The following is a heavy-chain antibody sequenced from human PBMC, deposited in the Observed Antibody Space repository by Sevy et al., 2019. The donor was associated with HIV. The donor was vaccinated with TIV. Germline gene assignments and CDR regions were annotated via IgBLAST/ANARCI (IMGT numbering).Heavy chain of an antibody. V-gene: IGHV3-53*01. CDR1: GFTVSSNY. Sequence: GGSLRLSCAASGFTVSSNYMSWVRQAPGKGLEWVSVIYSGGSTYYADSVKGRFTISRDNSKNTLYLQMNSLRAEDTALYYCARGSSSWYDYYYYGMDVWGQGTTVTVSS. CDR3: ARGSSSWYDYYYYGMDV. D-gene: IGHD6-13*01. CDR2: IYSGGST. J-gene: IGHJ6*02.